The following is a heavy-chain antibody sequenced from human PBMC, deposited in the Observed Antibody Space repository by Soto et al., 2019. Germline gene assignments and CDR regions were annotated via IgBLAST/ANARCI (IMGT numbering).Heavy chain of an antibody. CDR1: GFTFSSYA. CDR2: ISGSGGST. D-gene: IGHD3-22*01. J-gene: IGHJ3*02. CDR3: AKTRLPMIVTDGDAFDI. V-gene: IGHV3-23*01. Sequence: GGSLRLSCAASGFTFSSYAMSWVRQAPGKGLEWVSAISGSGGSTYYADSVKGRFTISRDNSKNTLYLQMNSLRAEDTAVYYCAKTRLPMIVTDGDAFDIWGQGTMVTVSS.